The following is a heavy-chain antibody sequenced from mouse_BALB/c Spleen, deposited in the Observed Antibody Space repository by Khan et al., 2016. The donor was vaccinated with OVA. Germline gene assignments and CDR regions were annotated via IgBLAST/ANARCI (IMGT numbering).Heavy chain of an antibody. Sequence: EVELVESGGGLVKPGGSLKLSCAASGFTFSDYYMYWVRQTPEKRLEWVATISDGGNYTSYPDSVKGRFTISRDNAKNNLYLQMSSLKSEDTAMYDCARGGYGSFAFWGQGTLVTVSA. V-gene: IGHV5-4*02. CDR2: ISDGGNYT. CDR3: ARGGYGSFAF. D-gene: IGHD2-14*01. J-gene: IGHJ3*01. CDR1: GFTFSDYY.